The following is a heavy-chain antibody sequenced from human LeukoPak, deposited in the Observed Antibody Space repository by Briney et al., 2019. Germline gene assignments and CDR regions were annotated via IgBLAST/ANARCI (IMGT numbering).Heavy chain of an antibody. J-gene: IGHJ3*01. CDR1: GFTFSSYS. V-gene: IGHV3-48*01. Sequence: GGSLRLSCAASGFTFSSYSMNWVRQAPGKGLEWVSQISRSSSTIYYADSVKGRFIISRDNARNSVFLQMNSLRAEDTAVYYCANEGGGAFDFWGQGTMVTVSS. CDR2: ISRSSSTI. D-gene: IGHD1-1*01. CDR3: ANEGGGAFDF.